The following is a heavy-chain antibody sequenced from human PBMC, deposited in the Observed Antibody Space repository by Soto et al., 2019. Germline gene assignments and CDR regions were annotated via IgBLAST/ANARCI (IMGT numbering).Heavy chain of an antibody. CDR1: GGTFSSYA. Sequence: VQLVQSGAEVKKPGSSVKVSCKASGGTFSSYAITWVRQAPGQGLEWMGGIIPIFGTANYAQKFQGRVTITADESTSTAYRELSSLRSEDTAVYYCARDRGPSSGYYPYWFDPWGQGTLVTVSS. V-gene: IGHV1-69*12. D-gene: IGHD3-22*01. CDR2: IIPIFGTA. CDR3: ARDRGPSSGYYPYWFDP. J-gene: IGHJ5*02.